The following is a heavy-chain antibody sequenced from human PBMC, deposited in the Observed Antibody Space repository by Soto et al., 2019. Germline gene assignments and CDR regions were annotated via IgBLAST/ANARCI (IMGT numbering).Heavy chain of an antibody. V-gene: IGHV3-33*01. CDR2: IWYDGSNK. CDR1: GFTFSSYG. CDR3: ARDRYGSGSCLDY. D-gene: IGHD3-10*01. Sequence: QVQLVESGGGVVQPGRSLRLSCAASGFTFSSYGMHWVRQAPGKGLEWVAVIWYDGSNKYYADSVKGRFTISRDNSKNTLYLQMNSLRAEDTAVYYCARDRYGSGSCLDYWGQGTLVTGSS. J-gene: IGHJ4*02.